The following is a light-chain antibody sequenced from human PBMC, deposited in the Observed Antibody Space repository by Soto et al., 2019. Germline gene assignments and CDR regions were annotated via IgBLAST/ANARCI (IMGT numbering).Light chain of an antibody. Sequence: AIQLTQSPASLSASVGDRVTITCRASQGIRNDLDWFQQKPGKAPKLLIYAASSLKNGVPSRFSGSGSGTDFTLTISSLQVEDFATYYCLQDYRFPLTFGGGTKVEI. J-gene: IGKJ4*01. CDR1: QGIRND. CDR3: LQDYRFPLT. CDR2: AAS. V-gene: IGKV1-6*01.